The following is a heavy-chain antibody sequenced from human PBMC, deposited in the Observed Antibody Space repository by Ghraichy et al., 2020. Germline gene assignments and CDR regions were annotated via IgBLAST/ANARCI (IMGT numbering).Heavy chain of an antibody. CDR3: ARSPYYRGSLGFDY. D-gene: IGHD3-10*01. Sequence: LSLTCAASGFTFSRFWMSWVRQAPGKGLEWVANIKQDGSEKYYVGSVKGRFTISRDNAKNSLYLQMNSLRAEDTAFYFCARSPYYRGSLGFDYWGQGTLVTASA. CDR2: IKQDGSEK. J-gene: IGHJ4*02. V-gene: IGHV3-7*01. CDR1: GFTFSRFW.